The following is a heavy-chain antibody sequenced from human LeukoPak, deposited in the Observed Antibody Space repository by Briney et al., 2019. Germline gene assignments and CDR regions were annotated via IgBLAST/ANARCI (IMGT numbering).Heavy chain of an antibody. J-gene: IGHJ6*03. Sequence: GGSLRLSCAASGFTFSSYAMSWVRQAPGKGLEWVSAISGSGGSTYYADSVKGRFTISRDNSKNTLYLQMNSLRAEDAAVYYCAKGSCIVPYYYMDVWGKGTTVTVSS. CDR1: GFTFSSYA. D-gene: IGHD2-8*01. CDR2: ISGSGGST. CDR3: AKGSCIVPYYYMDV. V-gene: IGHV3-23*01.